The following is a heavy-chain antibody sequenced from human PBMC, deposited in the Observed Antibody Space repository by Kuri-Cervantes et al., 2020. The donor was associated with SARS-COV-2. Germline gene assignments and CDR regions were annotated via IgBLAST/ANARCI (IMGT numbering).Heavy chain of an antibody. CDR3: ASSANYGSGSYYMSYGMDV. V-gene: IGHV1-69*04. CDR1: GGTFSSYA. Sequence: SVKVSCKASGGTFSSYAISWVRQAPGQGLEWMGRIIPILGIANYAQKFQGRVTITADKSTSTAYMELSSLRSEDTAVYYCASSANYGSGSYYMSYGMDVWGQGTTVTVSS. D-gene: IGHD3-10*01. J-gene: IGHJ6*02. CDR2: IIPILGIA.